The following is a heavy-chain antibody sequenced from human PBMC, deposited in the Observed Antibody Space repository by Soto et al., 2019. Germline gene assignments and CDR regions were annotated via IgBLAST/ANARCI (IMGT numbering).Heavy chain of an antibody. Sequence: EVQLVESGGGLVQPGRSLRLSCAASGFTFDDYAMHWVRRVPGKGLEWVSSISWNSNIIGYADSVKGRFTISRDNAKNCLYLQRNRRRPEDTALYYCAKGGPGGCCSGGRCYFDYWGQGTLVNVST. CDR3: AKGGPGGCCSGGRCYFDY. CDR2: ISWNSNII. J-gene: IGHJ4*02. V-gene: IGHV3-9*01. CDR1: GFTFDDYA. D-gene: IGHD2-15*01.